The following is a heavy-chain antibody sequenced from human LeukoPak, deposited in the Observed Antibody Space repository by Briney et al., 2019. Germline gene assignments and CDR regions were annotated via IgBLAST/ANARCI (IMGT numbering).Heavy chain of an antibody. J-gene: IGHJ5*02. V-gene: IGHV3-21*01. D-gene: IGHD6-13*01. CDR2: ISSSSSYI. CDR3: AREYSSSWYLNWLDP. CDR1: GFTFSSYS. Sequence: GGSLRLSCAASGFTFSSYSMNWVRQAPGKGLGWVSSISSSSSYIYYADSVKGRFTISRDNAKNSLYLQMNSLRAEDTAVYYCAREYSSSWYLNWLDPWGQGTLVTVSS.